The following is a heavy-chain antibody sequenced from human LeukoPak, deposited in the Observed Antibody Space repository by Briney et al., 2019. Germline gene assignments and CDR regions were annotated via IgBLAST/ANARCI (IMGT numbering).Heavy chain of an antibody. D-gene: IGHD7-27*01. Sequence: GGSLRLSCAASGLTFSRYAMNWVRQAPGKGLEWVSAISGSGGSTYYADSVKGRFTISRDNSKNTLYLQMNSPRAEDTAVYYCAKGHGDSFDYWGQGALVTVSS. CDR1: GLTFSRYA. V-gene: IGHV3-23*01. CDR3: AKGHGDSFDY. J-gene: IGHJ4*02. CDR2: ISGSGGST.